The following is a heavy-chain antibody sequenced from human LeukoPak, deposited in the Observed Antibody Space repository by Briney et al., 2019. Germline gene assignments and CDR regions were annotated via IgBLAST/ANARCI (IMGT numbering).Heavy chain of an antibody. CDR3: ARDGGDSYGLPFDY. V-gene: IGHV4-4*07. CDR1: GGSLSNYY. Sequence: SETLSLTCTVSGGSLSNYYWSWIRQSAGKGLEWVGRIYANGNTNYNPSLESRVTMSVDTTKKQFSLNLSSVTAADTAIYYCARDGGDSYGLPFDYWGQGTLVTVSS. D-gene: IGHD5-18*01. J-gene: IGHJ4*02. CDR2: IYANGNT.